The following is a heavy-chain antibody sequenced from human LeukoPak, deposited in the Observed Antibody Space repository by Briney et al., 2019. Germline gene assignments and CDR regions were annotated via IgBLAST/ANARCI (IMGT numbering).Heavy chain of an antibody. J-gene: IGHJ5*02. Sequence: SQTLSLTCAISGDSVSSNSAAWTWIRQSPSRGLEWLGRTYYRSKWYNDYAVSVKSRITINPDTSKNQFSLQLNSVTPEDTAVYYCARDPDYCSGGSCYGFDPWGQGTLVTVSS. CDR3: ARDPDYCSGGSCYGFDP. V-gene: IGHV6-1*01. CDR2: TYYRSKWYN. CDR1: GDSVSSNSAA. D-gene: IGHD2-15*01.